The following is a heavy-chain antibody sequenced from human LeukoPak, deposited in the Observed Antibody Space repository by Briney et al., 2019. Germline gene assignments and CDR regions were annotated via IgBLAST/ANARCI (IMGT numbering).Heavy chain of an antibody. CDR3: VRAYCSATSCYFSSSYSWFDP. CDR2: ILSDGSNT. J-gene: IGHJ5*02. V-gene: IGHV3-74*01. Sequence: GGSLRLSCAASGFTFSNYSMHWGRQTPGKGLVWVSRILSDGSNTNYADSVKGRFTVSRDNAQNTLYLQMNSLRAEDTAVYYCVRAYCSATSCYFSSSYSWFDPWGQGTLVTVSS. CDR1: GFTFSNYS. D-gene: IGHD2-2*01.